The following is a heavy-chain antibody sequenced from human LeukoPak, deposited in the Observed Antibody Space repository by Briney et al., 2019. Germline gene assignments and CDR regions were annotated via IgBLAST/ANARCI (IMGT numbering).Heavy chain of an antibody. CDR3: ARVGYSGYDRSFDY. D-gene: IGHD5-12*01. CDR1: GGSFSGYY. V-gene: IGHV4-34*01. Sequence: PSETLSLTCAVYGGSFSGYYWSWNRQPPGKGLEWVGEINHSGSTNYNPSLKSRVTISVDTSKNQFSLKLSSVTAADTAVYYCARVGYSGYDRSFDYWGQGTLVTVSS. CDR2: INHSGST. J-gene: IGHJ4*02.